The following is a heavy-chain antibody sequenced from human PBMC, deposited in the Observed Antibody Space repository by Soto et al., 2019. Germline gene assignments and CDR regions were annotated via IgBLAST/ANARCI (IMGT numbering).Heavy chain of an antibody. CDR1: VFTFSSYS. CDR3: ARGIRGDRGYGKDY. CDR2: ISSSSSTI. J-gene: IGHJ4*02. Sequence: PGGSLRLSCAASVFTFSSYSMNCVRHSPGKWLEWVSYISSSSSTIYYADPVKGRFTISRDNAKNSLYLQMNSLRDEDTAVYYCARGIRGDRGYGKDYWVQATLVNVSS. D-gene: IGHD5-12*01. V-gene: IGHV3-48*02.